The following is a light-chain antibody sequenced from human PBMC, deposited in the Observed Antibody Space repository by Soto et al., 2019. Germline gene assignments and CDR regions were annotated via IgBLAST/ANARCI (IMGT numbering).Light chain of an antibody. Sequence: QSVLTQPASVSGSPGQSITISCTGSNSNVGNFDLVSWYQQIPGKAPQLIIFEVSRRPSRVSDRFSGSKSGNTASLTISGLQTEDEGDFYCCSYAGGGAWVFGGGTKLTVL. V-gene: IGLV2-23*02. CDR3: CSYAGGGAWV. CDR1: NSNVGNFDL. J-gene: IGLJ3*02. CDR2: EVS.